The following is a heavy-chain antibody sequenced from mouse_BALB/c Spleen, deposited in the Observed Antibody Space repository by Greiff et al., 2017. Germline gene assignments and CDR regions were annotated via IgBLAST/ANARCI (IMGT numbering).Heavy chain of an antibody. D-gene: IGHD2-4*01. CDR2: INPYNGDT. Sequence: VQLQQSGPELVKPGASVKISCKASGYSFTGYFMNWVMQSHGKSLEWIGRINPYNGDTFYNQKFKGKATLTVDKSSSTAHMELRSLASEDSAVYYCARWGMITTGGWYFDVWGAGTTVTVSS. J-gene: IGHJ1*01. CDR1: GYSFTGYF. CDR3: ARWGMITTGGWYFDV. V-gene: IGHV1-20*02.